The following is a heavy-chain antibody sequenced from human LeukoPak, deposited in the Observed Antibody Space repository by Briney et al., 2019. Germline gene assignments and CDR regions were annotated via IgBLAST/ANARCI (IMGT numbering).Heavy chain of an antibody. J-gene: IGHJ4*02. Sequence: GGSLRLSCAASGFTFSSYAMSWVRQAPGKGLEWVSAISGSGGSTYYSDSVKGRFTISRDNSKNTLYLQMDSLRAEDTAVYYCAKLTSGSYFDYWGQGTLVTVSS. D-gene: IGHD1-26*01. CDR3: AKLTSGSYFDY. CDR1: GFTFSSYA. CDR2: ISGSGGST. V-gene: IGHV3-23*01.